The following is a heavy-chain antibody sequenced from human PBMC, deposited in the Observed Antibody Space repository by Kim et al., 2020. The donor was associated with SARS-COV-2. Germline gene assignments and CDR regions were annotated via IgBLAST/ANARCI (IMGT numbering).Heavy chain of an antibody. Sequence: PSLKGRVTISVDTSKNPFSLKLSPVTAADTAVYYCAGDAGGVTTVTTFDIWGQGTMVTVSS. CDR3: AGDAGGVTTVTTFDI. D-gene: IGHD4-17*01. J-gene: IGHJ3*02. V-gene: IGHV4-31*02.